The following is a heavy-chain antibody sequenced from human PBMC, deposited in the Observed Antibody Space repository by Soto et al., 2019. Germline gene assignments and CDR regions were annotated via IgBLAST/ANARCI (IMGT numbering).Heavy chain of an antibody. CDR2: INHSGST. CDR1: GGSFSGYY. CDR3: ARGYYDSSGYPPGSGY. D-gene: IGHD3-22*01. Sequence: SETLSLTCAVYGGSFSGYYWSWIRQPPGKGLEWIGEINHSGSTNYNPSLKSRVTISVDTSKNQFSLKLSSVTAADTAVYYCARGYYDSSGYPPGSGYWGQGTLVTVSS. V-gene: IGHV4-34*01. J-gene: IGHJ4*02.